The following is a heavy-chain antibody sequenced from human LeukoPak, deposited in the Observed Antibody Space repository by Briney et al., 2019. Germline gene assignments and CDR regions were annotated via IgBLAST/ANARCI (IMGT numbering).Heavy chain of an antibody. CDR1: GFTFSSYG. D-gene: IGHD6-13*01. Sequence: GGSLRLSCAASGFTFSSYGMHWVRQAPGKGLEWVAFIRYDGSNKYYADSVKGRFTISRDNSKNTLYLQMNSLRAEDTAVYYCAKDHSSSWDNYYYYYMDVWGKGTTVTVSS. CDR3: AKDHSSSWDNYYYYYMDV. V-gene: IGHV3-30*02. CDR2: IRYDGSNK. J-gene: IGHJ6*03.